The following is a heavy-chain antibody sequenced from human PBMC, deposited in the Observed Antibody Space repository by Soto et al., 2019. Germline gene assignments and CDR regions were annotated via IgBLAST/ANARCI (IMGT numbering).Heavy chain of an antibody. CDR3: AIAVTTVTTYDY. CDR1: GGSISSGSYC. V-gene: IGHV4-31*03. J-gene: IGHJ4*02. Sequence: QVQLQESGPGLVKPSQTLSLTCTVSGGSISSGSYCWSWIRQHPGKGLEWIGYIYYSGSTYYNPSLKSRVTXXVXPSKNQFSLKLSSVTAADTAVYYCAIAVTTVTTYDYWGQGTLVTVSS. CDR2: IYYSGST. D-gene: IGHD4-17*01.